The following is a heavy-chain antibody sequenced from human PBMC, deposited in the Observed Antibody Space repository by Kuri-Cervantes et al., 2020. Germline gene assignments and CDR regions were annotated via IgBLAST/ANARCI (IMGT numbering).Heavy chain of an antibody. D-gene: IGHD3-3*01. CDR2: IYYSGST. CDR1: GGSISSGGYY. V-gene: IGHV4-31*03. CDR3: ARTFWSGYSNWFDP. J-gene: IGHJ5*02. Sequence: SETLSLTCTVSGGSISSGGYYWSWIRQHPGKGLEWIGYIYYSGSTYYNPSLKSRVTISVDTPKNQFSLKLSSVTAADTAVYYCARTFWSGYSNWFDPWGQGTLVTVSS.